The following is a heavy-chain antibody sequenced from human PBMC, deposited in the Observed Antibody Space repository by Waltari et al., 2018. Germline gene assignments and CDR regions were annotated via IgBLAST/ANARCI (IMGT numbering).Heavy chain of an antibody. D-gene: IGHD6-13*01. Sequence: QVQLQESGPGLVKPSETLSLTCTVSGGSISSYYWSWIRQPPGKGLEWIGYIYYSGSTTDTPSLKSRVTMSVDTAKNQFSLKLSSVTAADTAVYYCARDKGIYSSTHYYYYYGMDVWGQGTTVTVSS. CDR2: IYYSGST. CDR3: ARDKGIYSSTHYYYYYGMDV. CDR1: GGSISSYY. J-gene: IGHJ6*02. V-gene: IGHV4-59*01.